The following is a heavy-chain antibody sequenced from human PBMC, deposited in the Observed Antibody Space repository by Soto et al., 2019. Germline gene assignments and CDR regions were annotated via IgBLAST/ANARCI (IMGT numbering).Heavy chain of an antibody. J-gene: IGHJ6*03. Sequence: EVQLVESGGGLVQPGGSLRLSCAASGFTFSSYSMNWVRQAPGKGLEWVSYISSSSSTIYYADSVKGRFTISRDNAKNSLYLQMNSLRAEDTAVYYCARDTPLTYSSSSVPLSYYYYYYMDVWGKGTTVTVSS. D-gene: IGHD6-6*01. CDR3: ARDTPLTYSSSSVPLSYYYYYYMDV. V-gene: IGHV3-48*01. CDR2: ISSSSSTI. CDR1: GFTFSSYS.